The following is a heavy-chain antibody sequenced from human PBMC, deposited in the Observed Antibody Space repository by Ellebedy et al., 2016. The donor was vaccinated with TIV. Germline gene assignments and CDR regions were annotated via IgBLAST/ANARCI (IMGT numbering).Heavy chain of an antibody. CDR2: IGGTGST. CDR1: GFTFSSYT. V-gene: IGHV3-23*01. CDR3: AKGDGIPSFDY. J-gene: IGHJ4*02. Sequence: PGGSLRLSCAAPGFTFSSYTMSWVRQAPGKGLEWVSSIGGTGSTFYVDSVEGRFAISRDNTKNTLFLQMNSLRAEDTDVYYCAKGDGIPSFDYWGQGTLVTVSS. D-gene: IGHD1-26*01.